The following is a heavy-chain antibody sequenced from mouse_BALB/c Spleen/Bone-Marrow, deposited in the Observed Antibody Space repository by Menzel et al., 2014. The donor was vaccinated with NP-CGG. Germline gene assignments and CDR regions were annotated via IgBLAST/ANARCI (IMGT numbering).Heavy chain of an antibody. Sequence: QVTLKVSGPGILQPSQTLSLTCSFSGFSLSTSGMGVSWIRQPPGKGLEWLAHIFWDGDKHYNPSLKSRLTISMDTSRNQVFLKITSVDTADTATYYCARYYDYAMDYWGQGTSVTVSS. D-gene: IGHD2-4*01. V-gene: IGHV8-12*01. CDR3: ARYYDYAMDY. CDR1: GFSLSTSGMG. J-gene: IGHJ4*01. CDR2: IFWDGDK.